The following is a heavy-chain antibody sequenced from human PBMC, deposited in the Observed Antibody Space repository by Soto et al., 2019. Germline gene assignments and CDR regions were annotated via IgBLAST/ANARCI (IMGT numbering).Heavy chain of an antibody. CDR3: AKNGLSNSPSAIDS. CDR1: GFTFSSNA. J-gene: IGHJ4*02. CDR2: ISGSGRNT. V-gene: IGHV3-23*01. D-gene: IGHD1-1*01. Sequence: PGGSLRLSXAASGFTFSSNAMSWVRQAPGKGLDWVSGISGSGRNTYYADSVQGRFTISRDNSKNTLFLQMNSLRAEDTAVYYCAKNGLSNSPSAIDSWGQGTLVTVSS.